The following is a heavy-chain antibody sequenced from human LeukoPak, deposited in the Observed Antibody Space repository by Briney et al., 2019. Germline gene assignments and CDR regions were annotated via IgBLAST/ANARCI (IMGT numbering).Heavy chain of an antibody. Sequence: GESLKISCKGSGYSFSSYWIGWVRQMPGKGLEWMGIIYPGDSDTRYSPSFQGQVTFSADKSISTAYLQWSSLKASDTAMYYCGRHQHSGSYGAFDIWGQGTMVTVSS. CDR3: GRHQHSGSYGAFDI. CDR1: GYSFSSYW. D-gene: IGHD1-26*01. CDR2: IYPGDSDT. V-gene: IGHV5-51*01. J-gene: IGHJ3*02.